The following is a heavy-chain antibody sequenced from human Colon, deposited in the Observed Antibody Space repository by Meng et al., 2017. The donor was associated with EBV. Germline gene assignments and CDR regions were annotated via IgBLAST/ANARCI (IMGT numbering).Heavy chain of an antibody. CDR2: IYYSRST. D-gene: IGHD6-19*01. J-gene: IGHJ4*02. V-gene: IGHV4-31*03. Sequence: QVQLQEAGPGLGKPSQPLCLTCTVSGGSCRGGVYYLTWIRQHPGKGLEWFWHIYYSRSTFYNPSLKRRVIISIDTSKNQFSLNLRSVTAADTAVYYCARVSSGWDYFDYWGQGTLVTVSS. CDR3: ARVSSGWDYFDY. CDR1: GGSCRGGVYY.